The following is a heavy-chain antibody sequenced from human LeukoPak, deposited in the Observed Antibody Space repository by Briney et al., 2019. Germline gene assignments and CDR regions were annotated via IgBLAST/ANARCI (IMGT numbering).Heavy chain of an antibody. D-gene: IGHD2-15*01. V-gene: IGHV3-23*01. Sequence: GGSLRLSCAASGFTFSSYAMSWVRQAPGKGLEWVSAISGSGGSTYYADSVKGRFTISRDNAKNSLYLQMNSLRDEDTAVYFCARDWALEAAARPEHWFDPWGQGTLVTVSS. CDR1: GFTFSSYA. CDR3: ARDWALEAAARPEHWFDP. CDR2: ISGSGGST. J-gene: IGHJ5*02.